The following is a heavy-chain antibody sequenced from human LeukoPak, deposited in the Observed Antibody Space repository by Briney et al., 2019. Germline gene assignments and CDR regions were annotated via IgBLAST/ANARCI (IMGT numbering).Heavy chain of an antibody. V-gene: IGHV3-23*01. CDR1: GFXFSSYA. CDR2: ISGSGGNT. J-gene: IGHJ4*02. CDR3: AKRGYTSSWTAFDY. D-gene: IGHD6-13*01. Sequence: GGSLRLSCAASGFXFSSYAISWVRQAPGKGLDCVSGISGSGGNTYYADSVKGRFTISRANSKNTLYLQMNSLRAEDTAVYYCAKRGYTSSWTAFDYWGQGTLVTVSS.